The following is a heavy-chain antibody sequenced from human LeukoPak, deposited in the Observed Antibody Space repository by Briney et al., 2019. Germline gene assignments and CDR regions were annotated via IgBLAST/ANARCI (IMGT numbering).Heavy chain of an antibody. J-gene: IGHJ4*02. Sequence: PGESLKISCKDSGYSFTNYWIGWVRQMPGKGLAWMGIIHSADSNTKYSPSFQGQVTISADKSISTAYLQWSGLKASDTAMYYCAGARHGDYRWDYWGQGTLVTVSS. CDR1: GYSFTNYW. CDR3: AGARHGDYRWDY. CDR2: IHSADSNT. V-gene: IGHV5-51*01. D-gene: IGHD4-17*01.